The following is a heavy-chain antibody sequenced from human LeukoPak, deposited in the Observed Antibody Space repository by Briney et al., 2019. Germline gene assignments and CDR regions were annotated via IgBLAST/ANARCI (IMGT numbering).Heavy chain of an antibody. CDR2: VYYTGIT. V-gene: IGHV4-39*01. CDR3: ARHGILTDHSIRY. CDR1: GGSLTTNTFY. Sequence: PSETLSLTCTLSGGSLTTNTFYWGWIRQPPGKGLEWLGTVYYTGITHYNPSLKSRITISVDTSKNHFSLNLTSVTAADTAVYFCARHGILTDHSIRYWGQGLLVTVSS. D-gene: IGHD3-9*01. J-gene: IGHJ4*02.